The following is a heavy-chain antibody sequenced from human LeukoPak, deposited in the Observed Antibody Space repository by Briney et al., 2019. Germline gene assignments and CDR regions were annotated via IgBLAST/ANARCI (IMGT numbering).Heavy chain of an antibody. CDR2: INGYGSST. CDR3: SRDAPGNTALDY. V-gene: IGHV3-74*01. Sequence: GGSLRLSCAASGFTFISYWMHWVRLAPGKGLVWVSRINGYGSSTDFADSVKGRFTISRDNAKNTLYLQMNSLRAEDTAVYYCSRDAPGNTALDYWGQGTLVTVSS. J-gene: IGHJ4*02. D-gene: IGHD5-18*01. CDR1: GFTFISYW.